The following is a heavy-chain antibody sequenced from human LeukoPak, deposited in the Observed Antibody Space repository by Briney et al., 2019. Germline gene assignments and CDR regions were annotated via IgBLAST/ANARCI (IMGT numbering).Heavy chain of an antibody. D-gene: IGHD2-2*01. CDR3: ATIHCSSTSCYYPDYYYGMDV. CDR2: IYYSGST. Sequence: SQTLSLTCTVSGGSISSGGYYWSWIRQHPGKGLEWIGYIYYSGSTYYNPSLKSRVTISVDTSKNQFSLKLSSVTAADTAVYYCATIHCSSTSCYYPDYYYGMDVWGQGTTVIVSS. V-gene: IGHV4-31*03. J-gene: IGHJ6*02. CDR1: GGSISSGGYY.